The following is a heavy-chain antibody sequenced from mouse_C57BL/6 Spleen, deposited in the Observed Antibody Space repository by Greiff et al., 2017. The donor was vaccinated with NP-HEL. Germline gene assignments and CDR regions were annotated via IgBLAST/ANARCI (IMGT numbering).Heavy chain of an antibody. J-gene: IGHJ4*01. CDR2: IDPSDSDT. V-gene: IGHV1-52*01. CDR1: GYTFTSYW. Sequence: QVQLQQPGAELVRPGSSVKLSCKASGYTFTSYWMHWVKQRPIQGLEWIGNIDPSDSDTHYNQKFKDKATLTVDKSSSTAYMQLSSLTSEDSAVYYCARSDFRAMDYWGQGTSVTVSS. CDR3: ARSDFRAMDY.